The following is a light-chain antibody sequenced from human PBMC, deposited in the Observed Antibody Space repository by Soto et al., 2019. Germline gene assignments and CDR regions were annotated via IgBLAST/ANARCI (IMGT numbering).Light chain of an antibody. V-gene: IGLV1-40*01. CDR2: GNS. J-gene: IGLJ1*01. Sequence: QPVLTQPPSVSGAPGQRVTISCTGSSSNIGAGYDVHWYQQLPGTAPKLLIYGNSNRPSGVPDRFSVSKSGTSASLAITGLQAEDESDYYCQSYDSSRSGYVFGTGTELTVL. CDR1: SSNIGAGYD. CDR3: QSYDSSRSGYV.